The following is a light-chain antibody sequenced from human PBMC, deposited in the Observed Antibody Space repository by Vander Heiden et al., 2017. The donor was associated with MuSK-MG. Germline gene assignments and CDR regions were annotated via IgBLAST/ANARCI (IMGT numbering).Light chain of an antibody. V-gene: IGKV3-20*01. CDR2: GAS. Sequence: EIVLTQSPGTLSLSPGERATLSCRASQSVSSSYLAWYQQKPGQAPRLLIYGASSRATGIPDRLRGSRSGTDFTLTMIRLEPEDFAVYYCLRDGSSRLSFGGGTKVEMK. J-gene: IGKJ4*01. CDR1: QSVSSSY. CDR3: LRDGSSRLS.